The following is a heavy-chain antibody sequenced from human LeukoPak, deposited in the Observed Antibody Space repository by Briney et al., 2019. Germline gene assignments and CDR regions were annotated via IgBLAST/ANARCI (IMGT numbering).Heavy chain of an antibody. CDR2: IIPIFGTA. V-gene: IGHV1-69*13. CDR1: GGTFSSYA. CDR3: ARVGATMDYYYYYMDV. Sequence: SVKVSCKASGGTFSSYAISWVRQAPGQGLEWMGGIIPIFGTANYAQKFQGRVTITADESTSTAYMELSSLRSEDTAVYYCARVGATMDYYYYYMDVWGKGTTVTVSS. D-gene: IGHD1-26*01. J-gene: IGHJ6*03.